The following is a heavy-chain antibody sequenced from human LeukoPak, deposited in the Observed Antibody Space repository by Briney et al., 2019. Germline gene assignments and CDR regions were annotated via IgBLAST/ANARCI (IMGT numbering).Heavy chain of an antibody. D-gene: IGHD2-2*02. CDR3: AKDRFPATAIAFFDY. CDR2: VNSDGINT. V-gene: IGHV3-74*01. J-gene: IGHJ4*02. Sequence: GGPLRLSCAASGFTFSYYWMHWVRQAPGKGLVWVSRVNSDGINTSYADSVKGRFTISRDNPKNTLYLQMNSLRAEDTAVYYCAKDRFPATAIAFFDYWGQGTLVTVSS. CDR1: GFTFSYYW.